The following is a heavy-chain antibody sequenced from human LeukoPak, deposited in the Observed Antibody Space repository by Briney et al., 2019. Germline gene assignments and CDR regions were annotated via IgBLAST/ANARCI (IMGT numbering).Heavy chain of an antibody. J-gene: IGHJ1*01. CDR1: GFTFSSYS. CDR2: ISSSSSYI. Sequence: GGSLRLSCAASGFTFSSYSMNWVRQAPGKGLEWVSSISSSSSYIHYADSVKGRFTISRDNAKNSLYLQMNSLRAEDTAVYYCASMYYDTLTGEFQHWGQGTLVTVSS. CDR3: ASMYYDTLTGEFQH. D-gene: IGHD3-9*01. V-gene: IGHV3-21*01.